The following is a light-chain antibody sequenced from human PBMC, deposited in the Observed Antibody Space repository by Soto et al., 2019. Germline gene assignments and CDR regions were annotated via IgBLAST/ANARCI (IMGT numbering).Light chain of an antibody. V-gene: IGKV3-15*01. CDR1: QSISNN. Sequence: ETVMTQSPATLSVSPGERATLSCRASQSISNNLAWYQQKPGQVPRLLIYGASTRATGIPARFSGSGSGTEFTLTINSLQSEDSAVYYCHQYNNWPPATFGQGTKVDSK. CDR2: GAS. CDR3: HQYNNWPPAT. J-gene: IGKJ1*01.